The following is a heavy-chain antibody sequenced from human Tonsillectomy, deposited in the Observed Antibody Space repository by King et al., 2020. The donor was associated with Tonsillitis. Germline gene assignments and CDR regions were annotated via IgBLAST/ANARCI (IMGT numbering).Heavy chain of an antibody. CDR2: LYYTGST. Sequence: QLQESGPRLVKPSETLSLTCIVSGGSISSSTYYWGWIRQPPGKGLEWIGSLYYTGSTYYNPSLKSRVSISADTSKNQFSLRLNSVTAADTAIYYCARRPQVLDEVWSGYYGYFDYWGQGTLVTVSP. J-gene: IGHJ4*02. CDR1: GGSISSSTYY. V-gene: IGHV4-39*01. D-gene: IGHD3-3*01. CDR3: ARRPQVLDEVWSGYYGYFDY.